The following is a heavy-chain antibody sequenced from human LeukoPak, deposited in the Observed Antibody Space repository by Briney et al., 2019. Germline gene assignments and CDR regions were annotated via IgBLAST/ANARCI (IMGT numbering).Heavy chain of an antibody. Sequence: PGGSLRLSCAASGFTFSNAWMSWVRQAPGKGLEWVGRIKSKTDGGTTDYAAPVKGRFTISRDDSKNTLYLQMNSLKTEDTAVYYCTTDGYYDFWSGYQAPFDYWGQGTLVTVSS. CDR2: IKSKTDGGTT. CDR1: GFTFSNAW. CDR3: TTDGYYDFWSGYQAPFDY. J-gene: IGHJ4*02. V-gene: IGHV3-15*01. D-gene: IGHD3-3*01.